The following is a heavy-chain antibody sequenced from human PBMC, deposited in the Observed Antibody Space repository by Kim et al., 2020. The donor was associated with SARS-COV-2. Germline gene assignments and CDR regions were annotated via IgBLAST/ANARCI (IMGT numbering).Heavy chain of an antibody. J-gene: IGHJ4*02. D-gene: IGHD6-19*01. CDR3: ARAQPQWLLRFPFDY. V-gene: IGHV4-34*01. Sequence: PSLKSRVTISVDTSKNQFSLKLSSVTAADTAVYYCARAQPQWLLRFPFDYWGQGTLVTVSS.